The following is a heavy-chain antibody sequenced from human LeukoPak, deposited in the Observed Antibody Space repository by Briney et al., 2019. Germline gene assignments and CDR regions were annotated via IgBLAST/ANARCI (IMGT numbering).Heavy chain of an antibody. CDR3: ARWGEGGYFDY. Sequence: GGSLRLSCAASGFTFSSYAMHWVRQAPGKGLEWVAVISYDGSNKYYADPVKGRFTISRDNSKNTLYLQMNSLRAEDTAVYYCARWGEGGYFDYWGQGTLVTVSS. D-gene: IGHD3-10*01. CDR1: GFTFSSYA. V-gene: IGHV3-30-3*01. J-gene: IGHJ4*02. CDR2: ISYDGSNK.